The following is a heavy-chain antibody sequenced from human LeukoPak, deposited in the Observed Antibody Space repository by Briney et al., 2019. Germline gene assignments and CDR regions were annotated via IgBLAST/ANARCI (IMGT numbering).Heavy chain of an antibody. CDR3: ARAYSSGWYPELHYYFDY. CDR1: GGSISSGSYY. D-gene: IGHD6-19*01. Sequence: PSETLSLTCTVSGGSISSGSYYWSWIRQPAGKGLEWIGRIYTSGSTNYNPSLKSRVTISVDTSKNQFSLKLSSVTAADTAVYYCARAYSSGWYPELHYYFDYWGRGTLVTVSS. V-gene: IGHV4-61*02. J-gene: IGHJ4*02. CDR2: IYTSGST.